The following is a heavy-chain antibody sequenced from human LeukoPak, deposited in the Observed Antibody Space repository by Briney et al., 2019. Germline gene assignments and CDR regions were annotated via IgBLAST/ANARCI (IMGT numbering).Heavy chain of an antibody. V-gene: IGHV4-59*12. CDR3: ARVAAVPYNWFDP. Sequence: SETLSLTCTVSGGSISSYYWNWIRQPPGKGLEWIGFIYYSGTTNYNPSLKSRVTISVDTSKNQFSLKLSSVTAADTAVYYCARVAAVPYNWFDPWGQGTLVTVSS. CDR1: GGSISSYY. J-gene: IGHJ5*02. CDR2: IYYSGTT. D-gene: IGHD6-13*01.